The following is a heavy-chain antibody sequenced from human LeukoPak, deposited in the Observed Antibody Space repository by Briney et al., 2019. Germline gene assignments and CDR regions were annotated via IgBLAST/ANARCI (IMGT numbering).Heavy chain of an antibody. CDR2: ISRSSERT. J-gene: IGHJ4*02. Sequence: GGSLRLSCAASGFTFSSYAMSWVRQAPGKGLEWVSGISRSSERTYYADSVKGRFTISRDDSKNTLYLQMNSLRAEDTAVYYCAKEILGYCTNGVCYNDFWGQGTLVTVSS. V-gene: IGHV3-23*01. D-gene: IGHD2-8*01. CDR1: GFTFSSYA. CDR3: AKEILGYCTNGVCYNDF.